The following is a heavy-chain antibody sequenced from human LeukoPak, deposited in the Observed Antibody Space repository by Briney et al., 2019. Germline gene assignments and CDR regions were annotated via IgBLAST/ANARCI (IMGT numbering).Heavy chain of an antibody. CDR2: VTSCNGDT. Sequence: GASVKVSCKASGYTFNNYGISWVRQAPGQGLEWMGWVTSCNGDTNYAQKFQGRVTMSTDTSTNTAYMELRSLRSDDTAVHYCARASVLYDILTGYYNRGDFDYWGQGTLVTVSS. CDR3: ARASVLYDILTGYYNRGDFDY. V-gene: IGHV1-18*01. J-gene: IGHJ4*02. CDR1: GYTFNNYG. D-gene: IGHD3-9*01.